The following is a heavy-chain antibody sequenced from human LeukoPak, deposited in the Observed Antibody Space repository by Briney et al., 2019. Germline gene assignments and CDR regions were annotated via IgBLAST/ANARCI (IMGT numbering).Heavy chain of an antibody. J-gene: IGHJ4*02. V-gene: IGHV1-18*01. CDR2: ISTYNGNT. D-gene: IGHD1-7*01. CDR3: ARGRDWNYAFEY. Sequence: ASVKVSCKASGYTFTTYGISWVRQAPGQGLEWMGWISTYNGNTKYTQKFQGRVTMTTDTSSSTAYKELRSLRSDDTAVYYCARGRDWNYAFEYWGQGTLVTVSS. CDR1: GYTFTTYG.